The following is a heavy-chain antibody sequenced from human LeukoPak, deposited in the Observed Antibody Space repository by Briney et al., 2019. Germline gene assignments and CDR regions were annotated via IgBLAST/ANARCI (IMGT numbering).Heavy chain of an antibody. CDR3: ARDRLCSSTSCYDAYSNYEDYYYYYGMDV. D-gene: IGHD2-2*01. CDR1: GFTFSDYY. Sequence: GGSLRLSCAASGFTFSDYYMSWTRQSPGKGLVWVSYITSSSSYTNYADSVKRRFNISRDNANNSLCLQMNRLRAEDTAVYYCARDRLCSSTSCYDAYSNYEDYYYYYGMDVWGQGTTVTVSS. V-gene: IGHV3-11*06. CDR2: ITSSSSYT. J-gene: IGHJ6*02.